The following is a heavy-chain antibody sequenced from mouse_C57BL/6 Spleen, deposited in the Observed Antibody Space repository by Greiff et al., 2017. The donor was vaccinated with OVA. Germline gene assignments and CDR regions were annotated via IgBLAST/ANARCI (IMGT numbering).Heavy chain of an antibody. D-gene: IGHD2-2*01. Sequence: VQLQQPGAELVRPGSSVKLSCKASGYTFTSYWMDWVKQRPGQGLEWIGNIYPSDSETHYNQKFKDKATLTVDKSSSTAYMQLSSLTSEDSAVYYCARGLSTMVTTGFDYWGQGTTLTVSS. J-gene: IGHJ2*01. CDR2: IYPSDSET. CDR3: ARGLSTMVTTGFDY. CDR1: GYTFTSYW. V-gene: IGHV1-61*01.